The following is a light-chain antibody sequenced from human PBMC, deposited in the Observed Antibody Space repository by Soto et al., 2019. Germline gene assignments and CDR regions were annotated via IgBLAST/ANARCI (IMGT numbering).Light chain of an antibody. Sequence: TQSPATLSVSPWERATLSCRASQRVSSNLAWYQQTPGRAPRLLIYGVSVRATGIPARFSGSGSGTEFTLTISSLQPDDFATYYCQHYNSYSEAFGQGTKVDIK. J-gene: IGKJ1*01. CDR3: QHYNSYSEA. V-gene: IGKV3-15*01. CDR1: QRVSSN. CDR2: GVS.